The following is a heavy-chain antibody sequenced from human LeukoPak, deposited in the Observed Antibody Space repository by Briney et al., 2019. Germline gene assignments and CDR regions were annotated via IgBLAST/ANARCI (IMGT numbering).Heavy chain of an antibody. D-gene: IGHD3-10*01. CDR1: GDSVSSNSAA. CDR3: ARGRRMVRGVIEDYFDY. CDR2: TYYRSKWYN. Sequence: SQTLSLTCAISGDSVSSNSAAWNWIRQSPSRGLEWLGRTYYRSKWYNDYAVSVKSRITINPDTSKNQFSLQLNSVTPEDTAVYYCARGRRMVRGVIEDYFDYWGQGTLVTVSS. V-gene: IGHV6-1*01. J-gene: IGHJ4*02.